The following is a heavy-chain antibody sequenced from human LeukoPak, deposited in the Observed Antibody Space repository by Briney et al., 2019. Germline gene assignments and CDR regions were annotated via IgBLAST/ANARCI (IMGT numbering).Heavy chain of an antibody. CDR3: ARDAKYSSSWYYFDY. CDR2: ISYDGSNK. CDR1: GFTFSSYA. J-gene: IGHJ4*02. D-gene: IGHD6-13*01. V-gene: IGHV3-30-3*01. Sequence: PGRSLRLSCEASGFTFSSYAMHWVRQAPGKGLEWVAVISYDGSNKYYADSVKGRFTISRDNSKNTLYLQMNSLRAEDTAVYYCARDAKYSSSWYYFDYWGQGTLVTVSS.